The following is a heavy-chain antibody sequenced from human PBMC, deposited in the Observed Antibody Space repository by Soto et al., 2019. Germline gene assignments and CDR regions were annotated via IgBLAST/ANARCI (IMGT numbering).Heavy chain of an antibody. CDR3: ARGPNYYGSGSYYKPMVSFDY. D-gene: IGHD3-10*01. CDR2: IWYDGSNK. CDR1: GFTFSSYG. V-gene: IGHV3-33*01. J-gene: IGHJ4*02. Sequence: PGGSLRLSCAASGFTFSSYGMHWVRQAPGKGLEWVAVIWYDGSNKYYADSVKGRFTISRDNSKNKLYLQINSLRAEDTAVYYCARGPNYYGSGSYYKPMVSFDYWGQGTLVTVSS.